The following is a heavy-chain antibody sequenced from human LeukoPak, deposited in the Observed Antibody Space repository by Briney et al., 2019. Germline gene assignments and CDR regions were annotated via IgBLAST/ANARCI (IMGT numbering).Heavy chain of an antibody. CDR2: ISAYNGNT. CDR3: ARDGISGWYFDY. J-gene: IGHJ4*02. V-gene: IGHV1-18*01. Sequence: ASVKVSCKASGYTFTSYGISWVRQAHGQGLEWMRWISAYNGNTNYAQKLQGRVTMTTDTSTSTAYMELRSLRSDDTAVYYCARDGISGWYFDYWGQGTLVTVSS. CDR1: GYTFTSYG. D-gene: IGHD6-19*01.